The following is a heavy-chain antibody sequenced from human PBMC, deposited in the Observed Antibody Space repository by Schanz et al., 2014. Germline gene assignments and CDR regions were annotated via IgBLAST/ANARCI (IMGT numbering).Heavy chain of an antibody. J-gene: IGHJ3*02. Sequence: QVQLVQSGAEVKKPGASVKVSCKASGYTFTGYYMHWVRQAPGQGLEWMGIINPSGGGTSYALRFQDRVTVTRDTSRSTVYMELSSLRSDDTAVYYCAGGGGPEDVFDIWGQGTILTVSS. V-gene: IGHV1-46*01. D-gene: IGHD5-12*01. CDR3: AGGGGPEDVFDI. CDR2: INPSGGGT. CDR1: GYTFTGYY.